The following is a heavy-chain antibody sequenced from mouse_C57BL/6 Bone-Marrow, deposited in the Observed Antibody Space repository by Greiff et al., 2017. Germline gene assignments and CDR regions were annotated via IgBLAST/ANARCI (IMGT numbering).Heavy chain of an antibody. J-gene: IGHJ1*03. D-gene: IGHD1-1*01. CDR3: ARSYITTVVGRYFDV. CDR2: INPSSGYT. Sequence: QVQLKQSGAELAKPGASVTLSCKASGYTFTSYWMHWVKQRPGQGLEWIGYINPSSGYTKYNQKFKDKATLTADKSSSTAYMQLSSLTYEDSAVYYCARSYITTVVGRYFDVWGTGATVTVSS. V-gene: IGHV1-7*01. CDR1: GYTFTSYW.